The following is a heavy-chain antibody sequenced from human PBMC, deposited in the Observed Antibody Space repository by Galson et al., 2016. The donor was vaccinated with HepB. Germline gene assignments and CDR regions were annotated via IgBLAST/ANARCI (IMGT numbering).Heavy chain of an antibody. Sequence: SETLSLTCAVYGGSFSGYYYSWIRQPPGKGLEWIGEINHSGNINYNPSLKSRVTISVETSKKQFSLRLSSVTAADTAMYYCARRGIYYDRLTGYSFAESFRHWGQGTLVTVSS. V-gene: IGHV4-34*01. CDR3: ARRGIYYDRLTGYSFAESFRH. D-gene: IGHD3-9*01. J-gene: IGHJ1*01. CDR1: GGSFSGYY. CDR2: INHSGNI.